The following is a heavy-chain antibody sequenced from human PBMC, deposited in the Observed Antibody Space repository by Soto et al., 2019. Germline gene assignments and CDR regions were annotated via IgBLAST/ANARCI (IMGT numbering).Heavy chain of an antibody. CDR1: GFTFDDYT. CDR3: AKGPFGAQLAGYFDY. D-gene: IGHD3-16*01. V-gene: IGHV3-43*01. CDR2: ISWDGGST. J-gene: IGHJ4*02. Sequence: EVQLVESGGVVVQPGGSLRLSCAASGFTFDDYTMHWVRQAPGKGLEWVSLISWDGGSTYYADSVKGRFTISRDNSKNSLYLQMNSLRTEDTALYYCAKGPFGAQLAGYFDYWGQGTLVTVSS.